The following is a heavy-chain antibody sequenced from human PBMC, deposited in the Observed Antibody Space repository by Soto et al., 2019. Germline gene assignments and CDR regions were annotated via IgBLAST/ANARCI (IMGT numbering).Heavy chain of an antibody. J-gene: IGHJ4*02. D-gene: IGHD1-1*01. Sequence: SETLSLTCTVSGDSISTYYWSWIRQPPGKGLQWIGYIFYSGGTAYNPSLKSRVTISLDMSKKQISLKLSSVTTADTATYFCARLQLVQKVIDYWGQGALVAVSS. CDR3: ARLQLVQKVIDY. CDR1: GDSISTYY. CDR2: IFYSGGT. V-gene: IGHV4-59*01.